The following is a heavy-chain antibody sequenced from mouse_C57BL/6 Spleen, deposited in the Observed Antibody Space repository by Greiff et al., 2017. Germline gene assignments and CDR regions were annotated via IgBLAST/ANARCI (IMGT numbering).Heavy chain of an antibody. CDR3: ARGDDPTWFAY. Sequence: VQLQQPGPELVKPGASVKLSCKASGYTFTSYWMQWVKQRPGQGLEWIGEIDPSDSDTNYNQKFKGKATLTVDTSSSTAYMQLSSLTSEDSAVYYCARGDDPTWFAYWGQGTLVTVSA. D-gene: IGHD3-3*01. CDR1: GYTFTSYW. J-gene: IGHJ3*01. V-gene: IGHV1-50*01. CDR2: IDPSDSDT.